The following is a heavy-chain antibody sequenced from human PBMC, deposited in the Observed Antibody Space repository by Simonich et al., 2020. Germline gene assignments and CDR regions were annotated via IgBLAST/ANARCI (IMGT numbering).Heavy chain of an antibody. CDR3: ARGALY. J-gene: IGHJ4*02. V-gene: IGHV3-30*07. CDR1: GFTFSSYA. CDR2: ISYDGSNK. Sequence: QVQLVESGGGVVQPGRSLRLSCAASGFTFSSYAMHWCRQAPGKGLGWVAIISYDGSNKYDADSVKGRFTISRDNSKNTLYLQMNSLRAEDTAVYYCARGALYWGQGTLVTVSS.